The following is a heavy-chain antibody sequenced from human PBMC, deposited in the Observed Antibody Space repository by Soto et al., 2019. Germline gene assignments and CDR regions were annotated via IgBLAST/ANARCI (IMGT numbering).Heavy chain of an antibody. D-gene: IGHD6-6*01. V-gene: IGHV3-23*01. CDR3: TKKMRTYSSSSEVDY. J-gene: IGHJ4*02. Sequence: WWSLRLSCSASVFTFTSFAMSWFRQAPGKGLEWVSTISYSGGSTYYADSVKGRVTISRDNSKNTLYLQMNSLRAEDTAVYYCTKKMRTYSSSSEVDYWGQGTLVTVSS. CDR1: VFTFTSFA. CDR2: ISYSGGST.